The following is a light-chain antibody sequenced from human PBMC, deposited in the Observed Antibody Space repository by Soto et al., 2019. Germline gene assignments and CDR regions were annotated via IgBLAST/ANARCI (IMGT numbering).Light chain of an antibody. CDR1: QSVTSNY. Sequence: ENVLTQSPGTLSVSPGERATLSCRASQSVTSNYLAWYQQKPGQAPRLLIYSASSRATGIPDRLSGSGSGTDFTRTISRLEPEDFAVYYCQQYGVSPLTFGQGTKVEI. J-gene: IGKJ1*01. CDR2: SAS. V-gene: IGKV3-20*01. CDR3: QQYGVSPLT.